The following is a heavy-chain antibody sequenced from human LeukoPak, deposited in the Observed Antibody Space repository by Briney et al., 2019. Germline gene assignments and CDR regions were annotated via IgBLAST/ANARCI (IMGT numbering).Heavy chain of an antibody. J-gene: IGHJ4*02. V-gene: IGHV3-74*01. D-gene: IGHD3-16*02. CDR3: ARAERLGQLSRANDY. CDR1: GFTFSSYW. CDR2: INSDGSST. Sequence: PGGSLRLSCAASGFTFSSYWMHWVRQAPGKGLVWVSRINSDGSSTSYADSVKGRFTISRDNAKNTMYLQMNSLRAEHTAVYYCARAERLGQLSRANDYWGQGTLATVSS.